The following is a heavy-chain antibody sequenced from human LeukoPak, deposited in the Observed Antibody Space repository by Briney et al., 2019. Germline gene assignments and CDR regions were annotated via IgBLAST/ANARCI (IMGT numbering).Heavy chain of an antibody. CDR2: INPNSGGT. J-gene: IGHJ1*01. CDR1: GYTFTGYY. Sequence: ASVKVSCKASGYTFTGYYMHWVRQDPGQGPEVMGWINPNSGGTSYAQKFQGRVTITRDTSISTAYMELSRLRSGDTAVYYCARVLSGSYSEYFQHWGQGSLVTVSS. V-gene: IGHV1-2*02. D-gene: IGHD1-26*01. CDR3: ARVLSGSYSEYFQH.